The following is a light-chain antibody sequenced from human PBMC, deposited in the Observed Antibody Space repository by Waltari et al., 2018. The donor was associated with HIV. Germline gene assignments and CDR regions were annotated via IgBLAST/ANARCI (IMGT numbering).Light chain of an antibody. Sequence: QSVLTQSPSASGTPGQRVTISCSGSSSTIGSNTVNWYQQLQGTAPKLLIYSNNQRPSGVPDRFSGSKSGTSASLAISGLQSEEEADYYCAAWDDSLNGFVFGGGTKLTVL. CDR2: SNN. J-gene: IGLJ2*01. CDR3: AAWDDSLNGFV. CDR1: SSTIGSNT. V-gene: IGLV1-44*01.